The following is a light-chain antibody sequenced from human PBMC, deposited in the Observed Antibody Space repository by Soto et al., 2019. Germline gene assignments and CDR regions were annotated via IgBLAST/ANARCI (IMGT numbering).Light chain of an antibody. CDR3: QQSYSALT. CDR1: QSISSY. V-gene: IGKV1-39*01. Sequence: DIQMTQSPSSLSASVGDRVTITCRASQSISSYLNWYQQKPGKAPKLLIYAASSLQSGVPSRFSGSGSGTDFTLNISSLQPEDFATYYCQQSYSALTFGGGTKGEIK. CDR2: AAS. J-gene: IGKJ4*01.